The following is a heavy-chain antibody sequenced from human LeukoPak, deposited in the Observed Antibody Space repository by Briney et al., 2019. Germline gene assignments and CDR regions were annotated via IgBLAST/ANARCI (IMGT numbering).Heavy chain of an antibody. V-gene: IGHV3-33*01. CDR1: GFTFSHHG. J-gene: IGHJ4*02. Sequence: PGRSLRLSCAASGFTFSHHGMHWVRQAPGKGLEWVAFIRNDGSNHYYADSVKGRFTISRDNSKNNVYLQMYSLRAEDTAVYYCARATLYNWNYRAFDIWGQGTLVTVSS. CDR3: ARATLYNWNYRAFDI. CDR2: IRNDGSNH. D-gene: IGHD1-7*01.